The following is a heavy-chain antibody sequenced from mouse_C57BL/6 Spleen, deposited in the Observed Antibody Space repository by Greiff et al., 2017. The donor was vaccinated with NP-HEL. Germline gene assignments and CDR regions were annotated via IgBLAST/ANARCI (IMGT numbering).Heavy chain of an antibody. CDR1: GYTFTNYW. V-gene: IGHV1-63*01. Sequence: QVQLKESGAELVRPGTSVKMSCKASGYTFTNYWIGWAKQRPGHGLEWIGDIYPGGGYTTYNEKFKGKATLTADKSSSTAYMQFSSLTSEDSAIYYCARRGLGSSWYFDVWGTGTTVTVSS. D-gene: IGHD1-1*01. CDR2: IYPGGGYT. J-gene: IGHJ1*03. CDR3: ARRGLGSSWYFDV.